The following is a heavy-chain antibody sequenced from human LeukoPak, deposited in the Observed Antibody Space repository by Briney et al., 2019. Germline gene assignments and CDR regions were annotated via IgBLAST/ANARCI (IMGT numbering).Heavy chain of an antibody. V-gene: IGHV3-15*01. Sequence: GGSLRLSCSASGFTFTNAWMSWVRQAPGKGLEWVGRIKSKTDGGTTDYAAPVKGRFSISRDDSKNTLYLQVNSLKSEDTAVYYCQGGRFWGQGTLVTVSS. CDR1: GFTFTNAW. J-gene: IGHJ4*02. CDR3: QGGRF. CDR2: IKSKTDGGTT. D-gene: IGHD1-26*01.